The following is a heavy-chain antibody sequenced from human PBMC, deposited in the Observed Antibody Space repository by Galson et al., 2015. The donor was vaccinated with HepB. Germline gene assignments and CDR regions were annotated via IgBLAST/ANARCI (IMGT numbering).Heavy chain of an antibody. CDR3: ARGPIVSNWFDP. Sequence: SVKVSCKASGGTFSSYTISWVRQAPGQGLEWMGRIIPILGIANYAQKFQGRVTITADKSTSTAYMELSSLRSEDTVVYYCARGPIVSNWFDPWGQGTLVTVSS. CDR1: GGTFSSYT. D-gene: IGHD2-15*01. J-gene: IGHJ5*02. V-gene: IGHV1-69*02. CDR2: IIPILGIA.